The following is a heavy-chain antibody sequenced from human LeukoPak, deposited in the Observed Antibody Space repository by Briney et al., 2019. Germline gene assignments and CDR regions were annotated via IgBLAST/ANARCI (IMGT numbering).Heavy chain of an antibody. CDR1: GGSVSSGSYY. CDR2: IYYSGST. CDR3: ARALYCSSTSCYRPYNWFDP. J-gene: IGHJ5*02. Sequence: PSETLSLTCTVSGGSVSSGSYYWSWIRQPPGKGLEWIGYIYYSGSTNYNPSLKSRVTISVDTSKNQFSLKLSSVTAADTAVYYCARALYCSSTSCYRPYNWFDPWGQGTLVTVSS. V-gene: IGHV4-61*01. D-gene: IGHD2-2*01.